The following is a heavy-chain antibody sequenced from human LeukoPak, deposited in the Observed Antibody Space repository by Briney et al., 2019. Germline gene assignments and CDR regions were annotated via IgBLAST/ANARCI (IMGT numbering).Heavy chain of an antibody. CDR1: GFTFSSYS. CDR3: AREIQLWTRGYYYMDV. J-gene: IGHJ6*03. Sequence: GGSLRLSCAASGFTFSSYSMNWVRQAPGKGLEWVSSISSSSSYIYYADSVKGRFTISRDNAKNSLYLQMNSLRAEDTAVYYCAREIQLWTRGYYYMDVWGKGTTVTVSS. CDR2: ISSSSSYI. D-gene: IGHD5-18*01. V-gene: IGHV3-21*01.